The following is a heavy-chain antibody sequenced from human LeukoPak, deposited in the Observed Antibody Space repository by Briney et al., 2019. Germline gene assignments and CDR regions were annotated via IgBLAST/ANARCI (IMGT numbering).Heavy chain of an antibody. D-gene: IGHD6-19*01. V-gene: IGHV3-9*01. J-gene: IGHJ1*01. CDR2: ISWNSGTI. CDR3: ARAYKDRSLAGKKEFFQH. CDR1: GFTFNTYW. Sequence: GGSLRLSCAASGFTFNTYWMHWVRQVPGKGLEWISLISWNSGTIGYADSVKGRFTISRDNANNFLYLQMNSLRAEDTALYYCARAYKDRSLAGKKEFFQHWGQGTLVTVSS.